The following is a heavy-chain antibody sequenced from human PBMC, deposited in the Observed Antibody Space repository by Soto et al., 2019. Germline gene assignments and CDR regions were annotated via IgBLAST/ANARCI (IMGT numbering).Heavy chain of an antibody. J-gene: IGHJ4*02. D-gene: IGHD4-17*01. V-gene: IGHV1-3*01. CDR2: INAGNGNT. CDR1: GYTFTSYA. Sequence: WASVKVSCKASGYTFTSYAMHWVRQAPGQRLEWMGWINAGNGNTKYSQKFQGRVTITRDTSASTAYMELSSLRSEDTAVYYCARGPPYGAHFDYWGQGTLVTVSS. CDR3: ARGPPYGAHFDY.